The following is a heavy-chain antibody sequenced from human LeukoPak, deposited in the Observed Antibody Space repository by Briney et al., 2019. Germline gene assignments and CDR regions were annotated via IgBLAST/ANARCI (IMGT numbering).Heavy chain of an antibody. Sequence: GASVKVSCKASGYTFTGYYMHWVRQAPGQGLEWTGWINPNSGGTNYAQKFQGRVTMTRDTSISTAYMELSRLRSDDTAVYYCARAPNGYDPRHDYWGQGTLVTVSS. J-gene: IGHJ4*02. CDR1: GYTFTGYY. D-gene: IGHD5-12*01. CDR3: ARAPNGYDPRHDY. V-gene: IGHV1-2*02. CDR2: INPNSGGT.